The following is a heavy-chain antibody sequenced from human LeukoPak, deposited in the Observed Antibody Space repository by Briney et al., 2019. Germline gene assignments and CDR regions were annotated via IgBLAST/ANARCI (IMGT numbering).Heavy chain of an antibody. D-gene: IGHD5-18*01. J-gene: IGHJ2*01. V-gene: IGHV3-33*01. CDR1: GVTFSSYG. Sequence: GGSLRLSCAASGVTFSSYGMHRVRQAPGKGLEWVAVIWYDGSNKYYADSVKGRFTISRDNSKNTLYLQMNSLRAEDTAVYYCARDVAKGSGYSYGLGWYFDLWGRGTLVTVSS. CDR2: IWYDGSNK. CDR3: ARDVAKGSGYSYGLGWYFDL.